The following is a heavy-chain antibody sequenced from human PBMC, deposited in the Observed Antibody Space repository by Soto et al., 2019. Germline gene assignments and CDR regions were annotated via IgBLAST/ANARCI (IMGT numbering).Heavy chain of an antibody. V-gene: IGHV4-31*03. CDR1: GGSISSGGYY. D-gene: IGHD2-21*02. Sequence: QVQLQESGPGLVKPSQTLSLTCTVSGGSISSGGYYWSWIRQHPGKGLEWIGYIYYSGSTYYTPSLKSRVTISVDTSKNQFSLKLSSVTAADTAVYYCARARDCGGDCYSDYFDYWGQGTLVTVSS. CDR2: IYYSGST. J-gene: IGHJ4*02. CDR3: ARARDCGGDCYSDYFDY.